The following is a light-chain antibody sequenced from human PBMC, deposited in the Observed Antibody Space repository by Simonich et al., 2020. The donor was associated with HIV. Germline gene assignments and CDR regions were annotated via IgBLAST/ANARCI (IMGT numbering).Light chain of an antibody. CDR3: QHYNNGPLT. CDR2: GAS. V-gene: IGKV3-15*01. Sequence: EIVMTQSPATLSVSPGERVTLSCRASQSVSSNLAWYQQKPGQAPRLLIYGASTRATCIPARFSGSGSGTEFTLTISSMQSEDFADYYCQHYNNGPLTFGPGTKVDIK. J-gene: IGKJ3*01. CDR1: QSVSSN.